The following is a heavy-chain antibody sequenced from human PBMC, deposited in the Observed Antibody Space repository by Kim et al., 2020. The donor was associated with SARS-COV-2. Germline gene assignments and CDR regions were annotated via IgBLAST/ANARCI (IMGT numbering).Heavy chain of an antibody. D-gene: IGHD4-4*01. Sequence: GGSLRLSCAASGFTVSSYGMDWVRQAPGEGLEWVAGIEYDGSNKYYANSVKGRFTISRDNSKNTLYLQMNSLRAEDTAVYYCARDQASVIRNNWFDPWGQVTLVTVSS. CDR1: GFTVSSYG. J-gene: IGHJ5*02. CDR3: ARDQASVIRNNWFDP. CDR2: IEYDGSNK. V-gene: IGHV3-33*05.